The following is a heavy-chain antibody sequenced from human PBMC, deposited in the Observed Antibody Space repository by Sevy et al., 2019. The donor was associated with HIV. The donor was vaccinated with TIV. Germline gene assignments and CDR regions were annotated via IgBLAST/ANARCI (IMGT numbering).Heavy chain of an antibody. D-gene: IGHD3-10*01. Sequence: GGSLRLSCVGSGFTFRIFCVHWLRQAPGKGLEWVSVVSYDGSSKYYVDSVKGRFIISRDNSKNTLYLQLNSLRTEDTAVYYCARGGSGDYYYYGVDVWGQGTTVTVSS. V-gene: IGHV3-30*03. CDR3: ARGGSGDYYYYGVDV. CDR1: GFTFRIFC. J-gene: IGHJ6*02. CDR2: VSYDGSSK.